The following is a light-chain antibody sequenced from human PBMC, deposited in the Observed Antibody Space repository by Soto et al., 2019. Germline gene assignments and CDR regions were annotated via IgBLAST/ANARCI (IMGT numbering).Light chain of an antibody. Sequence: QSVLTQPASVSGSPGQSITISCTGTSSDIGGYNYVSWYQQHPCKAPKLMIYEVSNRPSGVSDRFSGSRSGNTASLTISGLQAEDESDYYCISYTSSSTWVFGGGTKLTVL. J-gene: IGLJ3*02. CDR2: EVS. V-gene: IGLV2-14*01. CDR1: SSDIGGYNY. CDR3: ISYTSSSTWV.